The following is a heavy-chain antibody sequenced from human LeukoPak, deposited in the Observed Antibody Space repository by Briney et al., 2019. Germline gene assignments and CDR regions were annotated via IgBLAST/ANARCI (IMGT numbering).Heavy chain of an antibody. CDR2: INTNSGGT. CDR1: GYTFTGYY. CDR3: ARGPKYCSSTSCLNWFDP. D-gene: IGHD2-2*01. Sequence: GASVKVSCKASGYTFTGYYMHWVRQAPGQGLEWMGWINTNSGGTNYEQKFQGRVTMTRDTSISTAYMELSRLRSDDTAVYYCARGPKYCSSTSCLNWFDPWGQGTLVTVSS. J-gene: IGHJ5*02. V-gene: IGHV1-2*02.